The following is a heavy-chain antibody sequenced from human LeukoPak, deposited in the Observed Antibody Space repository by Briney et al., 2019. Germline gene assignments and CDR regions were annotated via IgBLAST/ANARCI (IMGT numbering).Heavy chain of an antibody. CDR3: AKDRSIAAAGTVSEIDY. J-gene: IGHJ4*02. Sequence: GGSLRLSCAASGFTFSSYAMHWVRQAPGKGLEWVAVISYDGSNKYYSDSVKGRFTISRDNSKNTLYLQMNSLRAEDTAVYYCAKDRSIAAAGTVSEIDYWGQGTLVTVSS. CDR1: GFTFSSYA. CDR2: ISYDGSNK. D-gene: IGHD6-13*01. V-gene: IGHV3-30-3*01.